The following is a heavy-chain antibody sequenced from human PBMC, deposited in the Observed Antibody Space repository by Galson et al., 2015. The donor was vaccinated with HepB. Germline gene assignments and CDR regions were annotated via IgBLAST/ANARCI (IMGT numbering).Heavy chain of an antibody. CDR1: GFTFSNYA. Sequence: SLRLSCAASGFTFSNYAMTWVRQAPGKGLEWVSGTSVSGAGTYYADSVKGRFTISRDNFKNTLYLQMNSLRAEDTAVYYCAKGRGSSWSKGLDYWGLGTPVTVSS. D-gene: IGHD6-13*01. CDR3: AKGRGSSWSKGLDY. J-gene: IGHJ4*02. CDR2: TSVSGAGT. V-gene: IGHV3-23*01.